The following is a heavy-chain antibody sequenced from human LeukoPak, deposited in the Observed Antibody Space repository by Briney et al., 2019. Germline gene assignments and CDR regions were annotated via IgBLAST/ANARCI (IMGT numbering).Heavy chain of an antibody. D-gene: IGHD3-10*01. Sequence: PGGSLRLSCSASGFAFSSYAMYWVRQAPGKGLEYVSAISRDGGTQYPADSVKGRITISRDNSKNTLYLQMSSLRPEDTAVYYCVKDQVIRGSGSYGHYWGQGTLVTVSS. CDR3: VKDQVIRGSGSYGHY. J-gene: IGHJ4*02. CDR1: GFAFSSYA. V-gene: IGHV3-64D*09. CDR2: ISRDGGTQ.